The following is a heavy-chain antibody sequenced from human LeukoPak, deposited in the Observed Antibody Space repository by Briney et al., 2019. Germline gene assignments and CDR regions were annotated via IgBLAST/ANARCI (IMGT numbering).Heavy chain of an antibody. Sequence: GGSLRLSCAASASTFSGYGMSWVRQAPGKGLEWVSGISGSGSSTYYADSVKGRFTISRDNSKSTLYLQMSSLRAEDTAVYYCARGGYCSSTSCLTYFDYWGQGTLVTVSS. CDR2: ISGSGSST. V-gene: IGHV3-23*01. D-gene: IGHD2-2*01. J-gene: IGHJ4*02. CDR3: ARGGYCSSTSCLTYFDY. CDR1: ASTFSGYG.